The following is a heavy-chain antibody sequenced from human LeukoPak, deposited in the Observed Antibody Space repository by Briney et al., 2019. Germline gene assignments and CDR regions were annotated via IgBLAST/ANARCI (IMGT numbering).Heavy chain of an antibody. CDR1: RFSFSSYA. Sequence: QPGGSLRLSCAASRFSFSSYAMIWVRQSPGKGLEWVSTISGSAFSTYYADSAKGRFTISRDNSKNTLYLQMNSLRAEDTGVYYCAKDREGGYDYVWGSYSFDSWGQGTLVTVSS. D-gene: IGHD3-16*01. V-gene: IGHV3-23*01. CDR2: ISGSAFST. J-gene: IGHJ4*02. CDR3: AKDREGGYDYVWGSYSFDS.